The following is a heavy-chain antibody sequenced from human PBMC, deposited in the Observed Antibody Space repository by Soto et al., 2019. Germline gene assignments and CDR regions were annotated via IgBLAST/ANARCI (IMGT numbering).Heavy chain of an antibody. J-gene: IGHJ4*02. CDR3: AKTDMDFGVVTNPVY. V-gene: IGHV3-30*18. CDR1: GFTFSSYG. D-gene: IGHD3-3*01. CDR2: ISYDGSNK. Sequence: GGSLRLSCAASGFTFSSYGMHWVRQAPGKGLEWVAVISYDGSNKYYADSVKGRFTISRDNSKNTLYLQMNSLRAEDTAVYYCAKTDMDFGVVTNPVYWGQGTLVTVSS.